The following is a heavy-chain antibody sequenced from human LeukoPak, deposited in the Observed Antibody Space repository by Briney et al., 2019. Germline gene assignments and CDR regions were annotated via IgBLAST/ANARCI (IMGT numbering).Heavy chain of an antibody. V-gene: IGHV4-59*01. CDR3: ARGYDFWSGPHVGYYYYYMDV. D-gene: IGHD3-3*01. J-gene: IGHJ6*03. CDR1: GGSISSYY. CDR2: IYYSGST. Sequence: SETLSLTCTVSGGSISSYYWSWIRQPPGKGLEWIGYIYYSGSTNYNPSLKSRVTISVDTSKNQFSLKLSSVTAADTAVYYCARGYDFWSGPHVGYYYYYMDVWGKGTTVTVSS.